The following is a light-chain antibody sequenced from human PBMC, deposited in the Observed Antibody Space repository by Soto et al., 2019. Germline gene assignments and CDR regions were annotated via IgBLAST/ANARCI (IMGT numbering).Light chain of an antibody. J-gene: IGKJ3*01. Sequence: EIVLTQSPATLSLSPGERATLSFRASQSVSSYLAWYQQKPGQAPRLLIYGASTRATGIPARFSGSGSGTEFTLTISSLQSEDFAVYYCQQYNNWPVFGPGTKVDN. CDR1: QSVSSY. V-gene: IGKV3-15*01. CDR2: GAS. CDR3: QQYNNWPV.